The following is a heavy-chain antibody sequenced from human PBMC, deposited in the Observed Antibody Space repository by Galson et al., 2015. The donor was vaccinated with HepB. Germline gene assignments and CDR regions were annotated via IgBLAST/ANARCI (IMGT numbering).Heavy chain of an antibody. D-gene: IGHD3-22*01. CDR3: ARVKRVGYYSMYYFDY. CDR1: GFTFSSYW. J-gene: IGHJ4*02. V-gene: IGHV3-7*03. Sequence: SLRLSCAASGFTFSSYWMSWVRQAPGKGLEWVANIKQDGSEKYYVDSVKGRFTISRDNAKNSLYLQMNSLRAEDTAVYYCARVKRVGYYSMYYFDYWGQGTLVTVSS. CDR2: IKQDGSEK.